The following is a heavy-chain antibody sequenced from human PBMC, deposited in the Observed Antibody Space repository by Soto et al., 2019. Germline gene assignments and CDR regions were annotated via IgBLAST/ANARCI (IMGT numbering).Heavy chain of an antibody. CDR2: IIPILGIA. D-gene: IGHD2-15*01. V-gene: IGHV1-69*02. J-gene: IGHJ4*02. Sequence: ASVKVSCKASGGTFSSYTISWVRQAPGQGLEWMGRIIPILGIANYAQKFQGRVTITADKSTSTAYMELSSLRSEDTAVYYCATPGKYCSGGSCYSTRGPYDYWGQGTLVTVSS. CDR3: ATPGKYCSGGSCYSTRGPYDY. CDR1: GGTFSSYT.